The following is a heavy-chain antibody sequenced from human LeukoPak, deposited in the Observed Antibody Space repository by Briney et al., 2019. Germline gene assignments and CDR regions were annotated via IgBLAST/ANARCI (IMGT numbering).Heavy chain of an antibody. CDR1: GFTFSSYA. D-gene: IGHD3-22*01. CDR3: ARDRPAAYYYDSSGYYYRPYYYYGMDV. Sequence: GGSLRLSCAASGFTFSSYAMHWVRQAPGKGLEWVAVISYDGSNKYYADSVKGRFTISRDNSKNTLYLQMNSLRAEDTAVYYCARDRPAAYYYDSSGYYYRPYYYYGMDVWGQGTTVTVSS. CDR2: ISYDGSNK. V-gene: IGHV3-30-3*01. J-gene: IGHJ6*02.